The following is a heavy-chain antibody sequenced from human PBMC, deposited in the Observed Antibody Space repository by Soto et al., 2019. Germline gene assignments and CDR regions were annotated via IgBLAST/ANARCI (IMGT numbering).Heavy chain of an antibody. V-gene: IGHV4-39*01. CDR1: GGSISSSSYY. D-gene: IGHD2-2*01. CDR3: AKSKHCSSTSCYGDFDY. Sequence: SETLSLTCTVSGGSISSSSYYWGWIRQPPGKGLEWIGSIYYSGSTYYNPSLKSRVTISVDTSKNQFSLKLSSVTAADTAVYYCAKSKHCSSTSCYGDFDYWGQGTLVTVSS. CDR2: IYYSGST. J-gene: IGHJ4*02.